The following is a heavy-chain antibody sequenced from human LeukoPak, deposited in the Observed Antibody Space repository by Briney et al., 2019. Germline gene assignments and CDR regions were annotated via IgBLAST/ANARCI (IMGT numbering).Heavy chain of an antibody. V-gene: IGHV4-39*01. J-gene: IGHJ5*02. D-gene: IGHD2-2*01. CDR2: IYYSGST. Sequence: SETLSLTCTVSGGSISSSSYYWGWIRQPPGKGLEWIGSIYYSGSTYYNPSLKSRVTISVDTSKNQFSLKLSSVTAADTAVYYCARIIVWKFDPWGQGTLATVSS. CDR3: ARIIVWKFDP. CDR1: GGSISSSSYY.